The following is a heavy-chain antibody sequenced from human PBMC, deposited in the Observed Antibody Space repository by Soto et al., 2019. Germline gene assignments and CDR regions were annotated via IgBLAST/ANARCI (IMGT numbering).Heavy chain of an antibody. Sequence: QVQLVQSGAEVKKPGSSVRVSCKASGGTLSTYTVSWVRQAPGQGLVWMGRIVPVLGTTHYAQIFRGRVTITGAIPQSTGFMERSSMTSEDAGLYYCARDRGSGGEHNWSDTSGERTLVTVSS. V-gene: IGHV1-69*08. CDR3: ARDRGSGGEHNWSDT. D-gene: IGHD2-15*01. CDR2: IVPVLGTT. J-gene: IGHJ5*02. CDR1: GGTLSTYT.